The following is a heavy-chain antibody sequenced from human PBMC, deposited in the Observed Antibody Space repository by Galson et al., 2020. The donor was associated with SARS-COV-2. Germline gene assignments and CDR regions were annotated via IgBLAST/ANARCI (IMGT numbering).Heavy chain of an antibody. D-gene: IGHD3-10*01. Sequence: GGSLRLSCAASGFTFSSYSMNWVRQAPGKGLVWVSRIHRDGSTTTYADSVQGRFTISRDNAKNTLYLQMSSLRAEDAAVYYCARESAVQGGYYMDVWGKGTTVTVSS. CDR2: IHRDGSTT. V-gene: IGHV3-74*01. CDR1: GFTFSSYS. J-gene: IGHJ6*03. CDR3: ARESAVQGGYYMDV.